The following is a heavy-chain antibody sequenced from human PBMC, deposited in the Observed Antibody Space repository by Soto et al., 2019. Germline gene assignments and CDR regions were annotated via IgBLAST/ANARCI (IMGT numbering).Heavy chain of an antibody. Sequence: SETLSFTCTVSGASITGSSYWSWIRQPAGKGLEWIGRFSLSGTTSYNPSLRSRVTMSADVSKNQFSLRLTSVTAADTALYYCARGMTPPGAPAWYYFDSWGQGTLVTVSS. D-gene: IGHD2-8*02. V-gene: IGHV4-4*07. CDR2: FSLSGTT. CDR3: ARGMTPPGAPAWYYFDS. J-gene: IGHJ4*02. CDR1: GASITGSSY.